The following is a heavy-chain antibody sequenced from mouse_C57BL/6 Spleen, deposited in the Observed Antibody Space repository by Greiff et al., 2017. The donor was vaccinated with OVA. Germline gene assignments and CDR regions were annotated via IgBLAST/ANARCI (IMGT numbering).Heavy chain of an antibody. J-gene: IGHJ2*01. D-gene: IGHD1-1*01. CDR2: IYPGGGYT. CDR1: GYTFTNYW. CDR3: ARGGGTTVVATRSYCDY. Sequence: QVQLKESGAELVRPGTSVKMSCKASGYTFTNYWIGWAKQRPGHGLEWIGDIYPGGGYTNYNEKFKGKATLTADKSSSTAYMQFSSLTSEDSAIYYCARGGGTTVVATRSYCDYWGQGTTLTVSS. V-gene: IGHV1-63*01.